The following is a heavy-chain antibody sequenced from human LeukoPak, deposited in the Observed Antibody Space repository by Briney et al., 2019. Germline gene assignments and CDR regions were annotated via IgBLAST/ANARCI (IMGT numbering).Heavy chain of an antibody. CDR1: GGSISSGSYY. CDR3: ARAEGTAGRYYFDY. V-gene: IGHV4-61*02. CDR2: IYTSGST. J-gene: IGHJ4*02. Sequence: PSETLSLTCTVSGGSISSGSYYWSWIRQPAGKGLEWIGRIYTSGSTNYNPSLKSRVTISVDTSKNQFSLKLSSVTAADTAVYYCARAEGTAGRYYFDYWGQGTLVTVSS. D-gene: IGHD6-19*01.